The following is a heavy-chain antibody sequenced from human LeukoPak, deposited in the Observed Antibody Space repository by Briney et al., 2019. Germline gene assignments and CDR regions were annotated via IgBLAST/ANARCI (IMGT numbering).Heavy chain of an antibody. V-gene: IGHV3-23*01. D-gene: IGHD5-18*01. CDR1: GFTFSSYG. CDR2: ISGSGGST. Sequence: GGSLRLSCAASGFTFSSYGMSWVRQAPGKGLEWVSAISGSGGSTYYADSVKGRFTISRDNAKNSLYLQMNSLKAEDTAVYYCARVRGVYSYGHPYYFDDWGQGTLVTVSS. CDR3: ARVRGVYSYGHPYYFDD. J-gene: IGHJ4*02.